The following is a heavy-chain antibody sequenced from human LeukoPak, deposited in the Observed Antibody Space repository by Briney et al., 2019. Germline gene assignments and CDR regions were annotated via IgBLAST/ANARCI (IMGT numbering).Heavy chain of an antibody. D-gene: IGHD6-13*01. J-gene: IGHJ3*02. CDR2: INHSGST. CDR3: ARGKTIGYSSSWYGRGVFDI. CDR1: GGSFSGYY. Sequence: PSETLSLTCAVYGGSFSGYYWSWIRQPPGKGLERIGEINHSGSTNYNPSLKSRVTISVDTSKNQFSLKLSSVTAADTAVYYCARGKTIGYSSSWYGRGVFDIWGQGTMVTVSS. V-gene: IGHV4-34*01.